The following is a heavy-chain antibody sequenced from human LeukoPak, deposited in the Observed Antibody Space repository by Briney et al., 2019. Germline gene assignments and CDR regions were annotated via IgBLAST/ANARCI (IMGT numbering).Heavy chain of an antibody. J-gene: IGHJ4*02. CDR2: IYYSGST. D-gene: IGHD6-6*01. CDR3: ARVDPDSSSTLEVFDY. Sequence: SETLSLTCTVSGGSISSFYWSWIRQPPGKGLEWIGYIYYSGSTNYNPSLKSRVTISVDTSKNQFSLKLSSVTAADTAVYYCARVDPDSSSTLEVFDYWGQGTLVTVSS. CDR1: GGSISSFY. V-gene: IGHV4-59*01.